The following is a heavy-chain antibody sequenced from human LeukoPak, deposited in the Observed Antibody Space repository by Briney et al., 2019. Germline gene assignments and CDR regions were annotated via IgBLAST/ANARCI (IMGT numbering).Heavy chain of an antibody. V-gene: IGHV1-8*01. D-gene: IGHD6-19*01. Sequence: ASVKVSCKASGYTFTSYDINWVRQATGQGLEWMGWMNPNSGNTGYAQKFQGRVTMTRNTSISTAYMELSSLRSEDTAVYYCARDKGERPQQWLPTPDRYGMDVWGQGTTVTVSS. J-gene: IGHJ6*02. CDR2: MNPNSGNT. CDR1: GYTFTSYD. CDR3: ARDKGERPQQWLPTPDRYGMDV.